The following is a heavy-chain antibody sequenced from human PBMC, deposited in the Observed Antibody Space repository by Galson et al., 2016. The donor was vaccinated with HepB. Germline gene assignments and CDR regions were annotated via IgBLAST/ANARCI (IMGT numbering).Heavy chain of an antibody. J-gene: IGHJ4*02. CDR2: ISYDGEVK. CDR3: AKDLAMGDSTGWYDY. CDR1: GFNFRTYP. Sequence: SLRLSCAASGFNFRTYPMHWVRQTPGKGLEWVAVISYDGEVKWYADSVKGRFTISRDNSKNRVYLQVNSLRPDDTAVYYCAKDLAMGDSTGWYDYWGQGTLVTVSS. V-gene: IGHV3-30*04. D-gene: IGHD6-19*01.